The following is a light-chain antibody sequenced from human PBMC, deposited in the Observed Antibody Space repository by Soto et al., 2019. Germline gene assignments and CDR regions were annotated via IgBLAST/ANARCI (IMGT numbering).Light chain of an antibody. CDR3: QQEGSALAYT. CDR2: GAS. CDR1: QSVSSSY. V-gene: IGKV3-20*01. J-gene: IGKJ2*01. Sequence: EIVLTQSPGTLSLSPGERATLSCRASQSVSSSYLAWYQQKPGQAPGLLIYGASSRATGIPDRFSGSGSGTDFTLTISRLEPEDFAVYYCQQEGSALAYTLGQGTKREIK.